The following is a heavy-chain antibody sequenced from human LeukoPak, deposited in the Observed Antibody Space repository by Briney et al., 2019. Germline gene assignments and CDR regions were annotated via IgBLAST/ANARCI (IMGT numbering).Heavy chain of an antibody. V-gene: IGHV1-2*02. Sequence: GASVKVSCKASGYTFTGYYMHWVRQAPGQGLEWMGWINPNSGGTNYAQKFQGRVTMTRDTSISTAYMELSRLRSDDTAVYYCARVVKGVGATFPDYWGQGTLVTVSS. J-gene: IGHJ4*02. CDR1: GYTFTGYY. D-gene: IGHD1-26*01. CDR2: INPNSGGT. CDR3: ARVVKGVGATFPDY.